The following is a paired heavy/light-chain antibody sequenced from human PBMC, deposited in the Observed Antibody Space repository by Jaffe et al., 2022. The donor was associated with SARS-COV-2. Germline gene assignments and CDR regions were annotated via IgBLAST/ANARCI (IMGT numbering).Heavy chain of an antibody. Sequence: EVQLLESGGGLVQPGGSLRLSCAASGFTFSSYGMSWVRQAPGKALEWVSHISGSGGSTYNEDSVKGRFIISRDNSKNTLHLQINSLRADDTAVYYCAKDQSRFCSGGSCYFHDWGQGTLVTVSS. CDR2: ISGSGGST. CDR3: AKDQSRFCSGGSCYFHD. D-gene: IGHD2-15*01. V-gene: IGHV3-23*01. CDR1: GFTFSSYG. J-gene: IGHJ4*02.
Light chain of an antibody. CDR1: SSNIGAFYD. Sequence: QSVLTQSPSVSGAPGQRVTISCTGSSSNIGAFYDVHWYQQLPGTAPKLLIYANSNRPSGVPDRFSGSKSDTSASLAITGLQAEDEADYYCQSYDTSLSGWVFGGGTKLTVL. J-gene: IGLJ3*02. CDR2: ANS. CDR3: QSYDTSLSGWV. V-gene: IGLV1-40*01.